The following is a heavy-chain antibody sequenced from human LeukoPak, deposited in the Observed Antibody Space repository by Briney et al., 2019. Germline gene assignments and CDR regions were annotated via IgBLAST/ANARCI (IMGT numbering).Heavy chain of an antibody. CDR1: GFTFSSYV. J-gene: IGHJ3*02. CDR3: ATLARYAFDI. D-gene: IGHD5-12*01. Sequence: PGVSVRLSCAASGFTFSSYVMNWVRQAPGKGLEWVSVISGGGGSTYYADSVKGRFTISRDNSKNTLYLQMNSLRAEDTAVYYCATLARYAFDIWGQGTMVTVSS. V-gene: IGHV3-23*01. CDR2: ISGGGGST.